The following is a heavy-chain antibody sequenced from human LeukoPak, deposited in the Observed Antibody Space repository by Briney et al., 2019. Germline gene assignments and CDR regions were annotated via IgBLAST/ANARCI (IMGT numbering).Heavy chain of an antibody. CDR3: ARVSSSWPHYYFDY. D-gene: IGHD6-13*01. J-gene: IGHJ4*02. Sequence: PGGSLRLSCAASGFTFSSYSMNWVRQAPGKGLEWVSYISSSSSTIYYADSVKGRFTISRDNAKNSLYLQMNSLRAEGTAVYYCARVSSSWPHYYFDYWGQGTRVTASS. V-gene: IGHV3-48*01. CDR2: ISSSSSTI. CDR1: GFTFSSYS.